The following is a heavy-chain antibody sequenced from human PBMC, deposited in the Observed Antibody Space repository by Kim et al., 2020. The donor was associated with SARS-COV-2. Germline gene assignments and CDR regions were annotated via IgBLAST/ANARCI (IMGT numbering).Heavy chain of an antibody. D-gene: IGHD6-13*01. CDR1: GGSFSGYY. V-gene: IGHV4-34*01. CDR3: ARVPEQQLGAYYMDV. J-gene: IGHJ6*03. CDR2: INHSGST. Sequence: SETLSLTCAVYGGSFSGYYWSWIRQPPGKGLEWIGEINHSGSTNYNPSLKSRVTISVDTSKNQFSLKLSSVTAADTAVYYCARVPEQQLGAYYMDVWGKGTTVTVSS.